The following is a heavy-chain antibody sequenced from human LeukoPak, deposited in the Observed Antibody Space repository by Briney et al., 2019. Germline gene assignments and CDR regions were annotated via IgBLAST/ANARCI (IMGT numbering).Heavy chain of an antibody. CDR1: GFTFSSYSMN. V-gene: IGHV4-39*01. J-gene: IGHJ5*02. D-gene: IGHD6-19*01. CDR2: IYYSGST. Sequence: PGGSLRLSCAASGFTFSSYSMNWVRQPPGKGLEWIGSIYYSGSTYYNPSLKSRVTISVDTSKNQFSLKLSSVTAADTAVYYCARQTGGIAVAGTGWFDPWGQGTLVTVSS. CDR3: ARQTGGIAVAGTGWFDP.